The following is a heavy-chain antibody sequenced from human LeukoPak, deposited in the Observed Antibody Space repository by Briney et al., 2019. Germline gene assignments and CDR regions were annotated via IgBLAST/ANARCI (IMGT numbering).Heavy chain of an antibody. D-gene: IGHD3-22*01. CDR1: GFTFSSYA. J-gene: IGHJ4*02. Sequence: GGSLRLSCAASGFTFSSYAMSWVRQAPGKGLEWVSAISGSGGSTCYADSVKGRFTISRDNSKNTLYLQMNSLRAEDTAVYYCAKTSTLYYYDSSIRYWGQGTLVTVSS. CDR2: ISGSGGST. CDR3: AKTSTLYYYDSSIRY. V-gene: IGHV3-23*01.